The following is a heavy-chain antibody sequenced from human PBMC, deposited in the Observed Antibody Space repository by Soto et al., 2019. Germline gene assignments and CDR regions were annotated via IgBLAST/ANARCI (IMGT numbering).Heavy chain of an antibody. Sequence: QVHLAESGGGVVQPGTSLRLSCAASGFTFSSYGMHWVRQAPGKGLEWVAAISYDGSKKYYVDSVKARFTISRDNSKNTVYLQVNSLSAEDTAVYTCARGRGSNYYGLGVWGRGTTVTVSS. D-gene: IGHD3-10*01. CDR1: GFTFSSYG. CDR2: ISYDGSKK. V-gene: IGHV3-30*03. CDR3: ARGRGSNYYGLGV. J-gene: IGHJ6*02.